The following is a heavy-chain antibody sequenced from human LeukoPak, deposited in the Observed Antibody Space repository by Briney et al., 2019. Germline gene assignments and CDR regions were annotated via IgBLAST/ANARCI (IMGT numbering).Heavy chain of an antibody. D-gene: IGHD3-10*01. Sequence: ASVKVSCKASGYTFTSYGISWVRQAPRQGLEWMGWISAYNGNTNYAQKLQGRVTMTTDTSTSTAYMELRSLRSDDTAVYYCARDQEYYYGSGSYRSIDYWGQGTLVTVSS. J-gene: IGHJ4*02. CDR3: ARDQEYYYGSGSYRSIDY. V-gene: IGHV1-18*01. CDR2: ISAYNGNT. CDR1: GYTFTSYG.